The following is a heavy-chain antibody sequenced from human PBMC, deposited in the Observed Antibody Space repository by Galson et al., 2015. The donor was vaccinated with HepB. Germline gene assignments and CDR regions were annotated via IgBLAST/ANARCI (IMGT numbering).Heavy chain of an antibody. CDR1: GSTFTSYD. D-gene: IGHD3-16*01. Sequence: SVKVSCKASGSTFTSYDINWVRQATGQGLEWMGWMNPNSGNTGYAQKFRGRVTMTRNTSISTAYMELSSLRSEDAAVYYCVRTPGIRLGDQQIDYWGQGTLVTVSS. CDR2: MNPNSGNT. V-gene: IGHV1-8*01. CDR3: VRTPGIRLGDQQIDY. J-gene: IGHJ4*02.